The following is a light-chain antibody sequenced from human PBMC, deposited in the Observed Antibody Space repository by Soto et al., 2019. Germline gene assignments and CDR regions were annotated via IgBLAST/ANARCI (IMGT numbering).Light chain of an antibody. V-gene: IGKV3-15*01. CDR2: GAS. CDR3: HQYNNWPPYT. J-gene: IGKJ2*01. Sequence: EIVMTQSPATLSVFPGERATLSCRASQSVSTNLAWYQQKPGQAPRLLIYGASARATGIPARFSGSGSGTEFTLTISSLKSEDIAVYYRHQYNNWPPYTFGQGTKLEIK. CDR1: QSVSTN.